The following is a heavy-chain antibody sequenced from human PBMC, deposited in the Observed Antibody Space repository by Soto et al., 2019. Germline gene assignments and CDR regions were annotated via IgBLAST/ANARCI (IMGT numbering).Heavy chain of an antibody. V-gene: IGHV3-21*01. CDR2: ISSSSYI. D-gene: IGHD3-22*01. CDR1: GFTFSSYS. CDR3: ARDSYYYDSSGYYLYYFDY. J-gene: IGHJ4*02. Sequence: GGSLRLSCAASGFTFSSYSMNWVRQAPGKGLEWVSSISSSSYIYYADSVKGRFTISRDNAKNSLYLQMNSLRAEDTAVYYCARDSYYYDSSGYYLYYFDYWGQGTLVTVSS.